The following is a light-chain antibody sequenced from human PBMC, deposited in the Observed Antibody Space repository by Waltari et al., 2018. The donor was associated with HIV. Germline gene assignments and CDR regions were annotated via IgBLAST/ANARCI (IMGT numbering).Light chain of an antibody. CDR3: NSRDSSGDLYV. V-gene: IGLV3-19*01. J-gene: IGLJ1*01. CDR1: SLRRYY. Sequence: SSELTQDPAVSVALGQRVRITCQGDSLRRYYARWFQQKPGEAPVLVIYGKNERPSGIPDRFSGSSSGDTASLTIIGAQAEDEADYYCNSRDSSGDLYVFGTGTKVTVL. CDR2: GKN.